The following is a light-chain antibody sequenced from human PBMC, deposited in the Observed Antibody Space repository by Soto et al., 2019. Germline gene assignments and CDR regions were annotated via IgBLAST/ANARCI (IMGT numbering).Light chain of an antibody. CDR3: QQSRSYSYT. J-gene: IGKJ2*01. V-gene: IGKV1-5*01. CDR2: GAS. Sequence: DIQMTQSPSTLSASVGDRVTITCRASESISRWFAWYQHRPGKAPKLLIYGASSLGSGVPSRFSGSGSGTKFTLTISSLEPDDVAVYYCQQSRSYSYTFGEGTKLEIK. CDR1: ESISRW.